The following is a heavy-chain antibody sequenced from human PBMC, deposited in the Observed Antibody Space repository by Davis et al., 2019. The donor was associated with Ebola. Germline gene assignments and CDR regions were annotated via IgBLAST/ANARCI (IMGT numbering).Heavy chain of an antibody. CDR1: RFTFSSYG. D-gene: IGHD6-13*01. Sequence: GESLKISCAASRFTFSSYGMHWVRQAPGKGLEWVAVIWYDGSNKYYADSVKGRFTISRDNSKNTLYLQMNSLRAEDTAVYYCAREGIAAAGDYWGQGILVTVSS. CDR3: AREGIAAAGDY. J-gene: IGHJ4*02. CDR2: IWYDGSNK. V-gene: IGHV3-33*01.